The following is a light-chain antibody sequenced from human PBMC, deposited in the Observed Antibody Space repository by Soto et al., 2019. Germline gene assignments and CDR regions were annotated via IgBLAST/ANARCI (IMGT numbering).Light chain of an antibody. J-gene: IGLJ1*01. Sequence: SYELTQPPSVSVSPGHTARITCSGDALPKQYAYWYQKKQGQAHVMVIYKESERPSGITERFSGSSSGKTVKLTISGVKEEDEAEYYCQSADSRNSYYVFGSGTKVTVL. CDR3: QSADSRNSYYV. CDR2: KES. CDR1: ALPKQY. V-gene: IGLV3-25*03.